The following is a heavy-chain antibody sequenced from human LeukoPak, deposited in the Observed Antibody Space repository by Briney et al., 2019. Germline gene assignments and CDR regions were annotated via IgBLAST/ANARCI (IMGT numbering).Heavy chain of an antibody. J-gene: IGHJ4*02. CDR3: VRVGYSYGYGDWNHFDY. V-gene: IGHV3-30*02. Sequence: GGSLRLSCAASGFTFSSYGMHWVRQAPGKGLEWVAFIRYDGSNKYYADSVKGRFTISRDNSKNTLYLQMNSLRAEDTAVYCVRVGYSYGYGDWNHFDYWGQGTLVTVSS. D-gene: IGHD5-18*01. CDR1: GFTFSSYG. CDR2: IRYDGSNK.